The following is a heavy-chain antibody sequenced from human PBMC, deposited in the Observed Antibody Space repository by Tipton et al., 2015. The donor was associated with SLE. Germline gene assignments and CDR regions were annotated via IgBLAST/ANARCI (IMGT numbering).Heavy chain of an antibody. CDR2: IYYTGIT. Sequence: TLSLTCTVSGGSISSSYWSWIRQPPGEGLEWIGYIYYTGITNYSPSLKSRVTISVDTSKNQFSLKLSSVTAADTAVYYCARHPAAWSGLYYYYYYMDVWGKGTTVTVSS. V-gene: IGHV4-59*01. D-gene: IGHD3-3*01. CDR3: ARHPAAWSGLYYYYYYMDV. CDR1: GGSISSSY. J-gene: IGHJ6*03.